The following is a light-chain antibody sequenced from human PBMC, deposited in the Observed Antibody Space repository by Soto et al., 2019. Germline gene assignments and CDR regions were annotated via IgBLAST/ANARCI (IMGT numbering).Light chain of an antibody. CDR3: QQYNNRPWT. CDR2: GAF. J-gene: IGKJ1*01. CDR1: QSMTTK. Sequence: EIGMTKSPATLSVSPGSGATLSCRASQSMTTKLAWYQQKPGQAPRLLIHGAFTRATRIPARFSGSGSGTEFTLTISTLQSEELAVYDCQQYNNRPWTFGQVTKVDVK. V-gene: IGKV3-15*01.